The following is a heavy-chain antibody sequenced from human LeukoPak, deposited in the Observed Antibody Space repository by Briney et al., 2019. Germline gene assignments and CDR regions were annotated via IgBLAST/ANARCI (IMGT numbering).Heavy chain of an antibody. CDR2: ISYDGSNK. Sequence: GGSLRLSCAASGFTVSSNYMSWVRQAPGKGLEWVAVISYDGSNKYYADSVKGRFTISRDNSKNTLYLQMNSLRAEDTAVYYCAKRGMGAFDYWGQGTLVTVSS. CDR3: AKRGMGAFDY. V-gene: IGHV3-30*18. J-gene: IGHJ4*02. D-gene: IGHD1-26*01. CDR1: GFTVSSNY.